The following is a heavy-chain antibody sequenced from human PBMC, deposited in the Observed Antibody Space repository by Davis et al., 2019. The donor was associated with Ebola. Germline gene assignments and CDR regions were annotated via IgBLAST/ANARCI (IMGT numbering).Heavy chain of an antibody. CDR1: GGSITGYS. CDR3: ARDSVGALDV. CDR2: ITYTGYT. Sequence: MPSETLSLTCTVSGGSITGYSWNWIRQSPGKGLEWIGFITYTGYTTYNPSLKSRVSMSVDPSGNHFSLDLKSVTAADTAVYYCARDSVGALDVWGHRTMVTVS. V-gene: IGHV4-59*01. J-gene: IGHJ3*01.